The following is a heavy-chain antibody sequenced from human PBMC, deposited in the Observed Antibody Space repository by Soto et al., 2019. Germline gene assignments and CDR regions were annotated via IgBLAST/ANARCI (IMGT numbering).Heavy chain of an antibody. Sequence: QVQLVQSGAEVKKPGSSVKVSCKASGGTFSSYAISWVRQAPGQGLEWMGGIIPIFGTANYAQKFQGRVTITADESTSTAYMELSSLRSEDTAVYYCAREGRVGYGRDYYYGMEVWGQGTTVTVSS. D-gene: IGHD4-17*01. CDR3: AREGRVGYGRDYYYGMEV. J-gene: IGHJ6*02. V-gene: IGHV1-69*01. CDR2: IIPIFGTA. CDR1: GGTFSSYA.